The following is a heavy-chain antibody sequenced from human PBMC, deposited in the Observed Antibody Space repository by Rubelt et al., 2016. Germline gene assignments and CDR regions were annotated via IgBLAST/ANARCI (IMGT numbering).Heavy chain of an antibody. CDR3: AREDGGPGRYFDMDV. J-gene: IGHJ6*02. CDR1: GGSFSGYY. D-gene: IGHD4-23*01. Sequence: QVQLQQWGAGLLEPSETLSLTCAVYGGSFSGYYWSWIRQPPGKGLEWIGEINRSGSTNYNPSLKSRVTISVDTSKNQFSLRLSSWTAADTSVYYCAREDGGPGRYFDMDVWGQGTTVTVSS. CDR2: INRSGST. V-gene: IGHV4-34*01.